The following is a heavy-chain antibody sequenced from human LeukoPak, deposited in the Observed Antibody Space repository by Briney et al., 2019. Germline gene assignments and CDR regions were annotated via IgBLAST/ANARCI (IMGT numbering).Heavy chain of an antibody. Sequence: SVKVSCKASGGTFSSYAISWVRQAPGQGLEWMGGIIPIFGTANYAQKFQGRVTITTDESTSTAYMELSSLRSEDTAVYYCARWGPQWFGGDLRDYWGQGTLVTVSS. CDR1: GGTFSSYA. J-gene: IGHJ4*02. D-gene: IGHD3-10*01. CDR2: IIPIFGTA. V-gene: IGHV1-69*05. CDR3: ARWGPQWFGGDLRDY.